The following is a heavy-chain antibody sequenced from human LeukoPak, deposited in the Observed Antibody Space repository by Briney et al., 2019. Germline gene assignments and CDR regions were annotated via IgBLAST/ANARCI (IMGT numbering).Heavy chain of an antibody. CDR2: IWYDGSNK. V-gene: IGHV3-33*01. CDR3: ARYDSSGYRGIDY. Sequence: GGSLRLSCAASGFTFSSYGMHWVRQAAGKGLEWVAVIWYDGSNKYYADSVKGRFTVSRDNSKNTLYLQMNSLRAEDTAVYYCARYDSSGYRGIDYWGQGTLVTVSS. D-gene: IGHD3-22*01. J-gene: IGHJ4*02. CDR1: GFTFSSYG.